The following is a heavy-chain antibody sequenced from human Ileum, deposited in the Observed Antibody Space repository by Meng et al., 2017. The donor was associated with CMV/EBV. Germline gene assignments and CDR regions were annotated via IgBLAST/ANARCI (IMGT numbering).Heavy chain of an antibody. J-gene: IGHJ4*02. Sequence: GGSLRLSCVASGFTFSNAWMNWIRQAPGEGLEWVSIIYSDGTTYYADSVKGRFTISRDKSKNTLDLQMNSLRAEDMAVYYCAYSSSWAHFDYWGQGTLVTVSS. D-gene: IGHD6-13*01. CDR3: AYSSSWAHFDY. CDR2: IYSDGTT. V-gene: IGHV3-53*01. CDR1: GFTFSNAW.